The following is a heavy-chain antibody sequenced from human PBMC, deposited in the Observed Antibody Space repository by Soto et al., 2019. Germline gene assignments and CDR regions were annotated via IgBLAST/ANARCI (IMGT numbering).Heavy chain of an antibody. Sequence: EVQLVESGGGLVQPGESLRLSCAVSGFTFSSYWMHWVRQAPGKGLVWVSRIDSDGSRISYADFVKGRFTISRDNAKNTVYLQMNSLRAEDTAVYYCVRTSLVVAAATREDYWGQGTLVTVSS. D-gene: IGHD2-15*01. V-gene: IGHV3-74*01. J-gene: IGHJ4*02. CDR3: VRTSLVVAAATREDY. CDR1: GFTFSSYW. CDR2: IDSDGSRI.